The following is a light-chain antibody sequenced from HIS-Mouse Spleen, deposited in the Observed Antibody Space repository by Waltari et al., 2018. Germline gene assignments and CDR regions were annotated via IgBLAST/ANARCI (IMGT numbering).Light chain of an antibody. Sequence: DIVMTQSPLSLPVTPGEPASISCRSSQSLLHSNGYNYLDWYLQKPGQSPQLLIYLGSNRASGVPDRFNGSGSGTDFTLKISRVEAEDVGVYYCMQALQTPFTFGLGTKVDIK. V-gene: IGKV2-28*01. CDR2: LGS. CDR3: MQALQTPFT. J-gene: IGKJ3*01. CDR1: QSLLHSNGYNY.